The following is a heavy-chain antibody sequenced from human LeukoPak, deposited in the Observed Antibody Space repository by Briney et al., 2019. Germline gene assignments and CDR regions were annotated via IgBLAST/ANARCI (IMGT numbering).Heavy chain of an antibody. CDR2: IGFTDGST. CDR3: AKLRSYVFDY. Sequence: GGSLRLSCAASGFTFSSYGMSWVRQAPGKGLEWVSAIGFTDGSTYYADSVKGRFTISRDSSKNTLYLQMNGLRAEDTAVYYCAKLRSYVFDYWGQGTLVTVSS. CDR1: GFTFSSYG. D-gene: IGHD3-16*01. V-gene: IGHV3-23*01. J-gene: IGHJ4*02.